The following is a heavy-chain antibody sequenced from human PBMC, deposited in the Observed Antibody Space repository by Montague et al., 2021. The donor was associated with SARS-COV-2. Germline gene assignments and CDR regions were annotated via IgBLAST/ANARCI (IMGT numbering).Heavy chain of an antibody. Sequence: SETLSLTCAVYGGSFSGYYWSWIRQPPGKGLEWIGEINHSGSTNYNPSLKSRVTLSIDTSKNQFSLKLRSVTAADTAVYYCARQHCDIFPWLELGDFDIWGQGTMVTVSS. V-gene: IGHV4-34*01. CDR3: ARQHCDIFPWLELGDFDI. CDR2: INHSGST. J-gene: IGHJ3*02. D-gene: IGHD3-9*01. CDR1: GGSFSGYY.